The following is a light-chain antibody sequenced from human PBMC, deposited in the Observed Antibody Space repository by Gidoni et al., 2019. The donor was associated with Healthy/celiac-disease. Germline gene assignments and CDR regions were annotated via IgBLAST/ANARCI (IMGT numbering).Light chain of an antibody. CDR1: QSISSY. J-gene: IGKJ1*01. Sequence: DIQMTQSPSSLSASVGDRVTITCRASQSISSYLNWYQQKPGKAPKLLIYAASSLQSGVPSRFSGSGSGTDFTLTIISLQPEDFATYYCQQSYSTLTWTFXPXTQVEIK. CDR3: QQSYSTLTWT. CDR2: AAS. V-gene: IGKV1-39*01.